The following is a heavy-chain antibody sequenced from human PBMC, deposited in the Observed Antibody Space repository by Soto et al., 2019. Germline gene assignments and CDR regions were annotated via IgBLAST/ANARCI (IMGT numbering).Heavy chain of an antibody. CDR3: ATDYSQTGYCSAGSCYSDY. V-gene: IGHV3-23*01. CDR1: GFTFSSYA. J-gene: IGHJ4*02. D-gene: IGHD2-15*01. CDR2: ISGSCVST. Sequence: EVQLLESGGTLGQPGGSLRLSCVASGFTFSSYAMSWVRQAPGKGLEWVSGISGSCVSTYYADSVRGRFTISRDYSKNTLYLKMNSLRAEDTAVYFCATDYSQTGYCSAGSCYSDYWGQGTLVTVSS.